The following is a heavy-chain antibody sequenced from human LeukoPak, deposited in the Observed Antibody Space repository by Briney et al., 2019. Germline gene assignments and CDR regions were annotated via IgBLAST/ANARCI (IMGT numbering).Heavy chain of an antibody. D-gene: IGHD5-12*01. Sequence: SGGSLRLSCAASGFTFSSYAMHWVRQAPGKGLEWVAVISYDGSNKYYADSVKGRFTISRDNSKNTLYLQMNSLRAEDTAVYYCARVSDDSGYPFTLDYWGQGTLVTVSS. CDR3: ARVSDDSGYPFTLDY. CDR2: ISYDGSNK. V-gene: IGHV3-30*04. J-gene: IGHJ4*02. CDR1: GFTFSSYA.